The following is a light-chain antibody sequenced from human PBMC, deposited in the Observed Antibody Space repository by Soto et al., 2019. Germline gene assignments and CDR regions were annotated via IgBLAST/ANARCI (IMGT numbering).Light chain of an antibody. J-gene: IGKJ1*01. V-gene: IGKV3-15*01. CDR1: QSVSSY. Sequence: EIVMTQSPATLSVSPGGRATLSCRASQSVSSYLAWYQQRPGQPPRLLIYRASTRATGIPARFSGSGSGTEFSLTISSLQSEDFAVYYCQHYSTWLWTFGQGTKVEIK. CDR2: RAS. CDR3: QHYSTWLWT.